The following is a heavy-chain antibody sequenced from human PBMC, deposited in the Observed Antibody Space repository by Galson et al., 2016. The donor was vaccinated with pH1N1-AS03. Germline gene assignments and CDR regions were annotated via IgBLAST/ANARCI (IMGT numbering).Heavy chain of an antibody. J-gene: IGHJ4*02. CDR1: GFTFRYAW. CDR2: IKSKTDGGTT. V-gene: IGHV3-15*01. Sequence: SLRLSCAASGFTFRYAWMSWVRQAPGKGLEWVGRIKSKTDGGTTDFAAPVEGRFTISRDDSKNMLYLQMNSLKTEDSAMYYCTKEGYGDYFDYWGQGTPVTVSS. D-gene: IGHD4-17*01. CDR3: TKEGYGDYFDY.